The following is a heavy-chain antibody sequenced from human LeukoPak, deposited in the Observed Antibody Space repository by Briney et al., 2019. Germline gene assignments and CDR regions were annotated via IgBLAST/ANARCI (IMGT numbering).Heavy chain of an antibody. V-gene: IGHV3-74*01. CDR2: IKSDGTTT. D-gene: IGHD5-12*01. CDR3: AGGYSGYRSDY. J-gene: IGHJ4*02. Sequence: GGSLRLSCAASGFTFSSYTMNWVRQAPGKGPVWVSRIKSDGTTTNYADSVKGRFTISRDNAKNTLYLQMNGLRVEDTAVYYCAGGYSGYRSDYWGQGTLVTVSS. CDR1: GFTFSSYT.